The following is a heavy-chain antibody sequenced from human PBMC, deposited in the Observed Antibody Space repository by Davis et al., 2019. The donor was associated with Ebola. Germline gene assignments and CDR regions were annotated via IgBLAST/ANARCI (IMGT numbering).Heavy chain of an antibody. CDR2: ISYDGSNK. V-gene: IGHV3-30*04. Sequence: GGSLRLSCAASGFTFSSYAMHWVRQAPGKGLEWVAVISYDGSNKYYADSVKGRFTISRDNSKNTLYLQMNSLRAEDTAVYYCARVLLPGTPWGQGTTVTVSS. CDR3: ARVLLPGTP. J-gene: IGHJ6*02. D-gene: IGHD6-13*01. CDR1: GFTFSSYA.